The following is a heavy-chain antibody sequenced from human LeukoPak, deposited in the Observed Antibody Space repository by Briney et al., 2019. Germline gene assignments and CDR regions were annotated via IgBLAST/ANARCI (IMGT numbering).Heavy chain of an antibody. CDR1: GGSISNYY. V-gene: IGHV4-59*01. CDR3: ARDRSRAPHCTSTSCPPFPQYYFDY. Sequence: SETLSLTCTVSGGSISNYYWSWIRQPPGKGLLWIGYIYSSGSTNYNPSLKSRVTISVDTSKNQFSLKLDSVTAADTAVYYCARDRSRAPHCTSTSCPPFPQYYFDYWGQGTLVTVSS. CDR2: IYSSGST. J-gene: IGHJ4*02. D-gene: IGHD2-2*01.